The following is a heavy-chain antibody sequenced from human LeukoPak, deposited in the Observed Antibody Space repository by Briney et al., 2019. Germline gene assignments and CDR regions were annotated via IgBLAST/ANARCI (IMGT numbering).Heavy chain of an antibody. CDR3: AKDLPLEQQLVRGFDY. Sequence: GGSLRLSCAASGFTFSSYAMHWVRQAPGKGLEYVSAISSNGGSTYYANSVKGRFTISRDNSKNTLYLQMNSLRAEDTAVYYCAKDLPLEQQLVRGFDYWGQGTLVTVSS. J-gene: IGHJ4*02. CDR1: GFTFSSYA. D-gene: IGHD6-13*01. CDR2: ISSNGGST. V-gene: IGHV3-64*01.